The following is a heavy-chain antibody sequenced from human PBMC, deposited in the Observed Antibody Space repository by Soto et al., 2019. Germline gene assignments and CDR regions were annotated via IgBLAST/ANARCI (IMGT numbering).Heavy chain of an antibody. V-gene: IGHV4-4*02. CDR2: LLHSGTT. J-gene: IGHJ3*01. Sequence: QVQLQESGPGLVKPSGTQSLTCAVSGDSISSPKWWTWLRQPPGKGLEWIGDLLHSGTTNYNPSLKSRVILSVDKSQNQFSLSLTSVTAADTAIYYCAYSSGWYRHDVWGQGTSVTVSS. CDR1: GDSISSPKW. CDR3: AYSSGWYRHDV. D-gene: IGHD6-19*01.